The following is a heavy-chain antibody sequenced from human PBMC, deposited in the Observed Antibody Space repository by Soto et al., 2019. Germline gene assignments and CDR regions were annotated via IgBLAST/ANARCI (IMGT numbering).Heavy chain of an antibody. Sequence: GGSLRLSCAASGFTFSNAWMNWVRQAPGKGLEWVGRIKSKTDGGTTDYAAPVKGRFTISRDDSKNTLYLQMNSLKTEDTAVYYCTTLCIAVAGTLVDYWGQGTLVTVSS. V-gene: IGHV3-15*07. D-gene: IGHD6-19*01. CDR3: TTLCIAVAGTLVDY. J-gene: IGHJ4*02. CDR2: IKSKTDGGTT. CDR1: GFTFSNAW.